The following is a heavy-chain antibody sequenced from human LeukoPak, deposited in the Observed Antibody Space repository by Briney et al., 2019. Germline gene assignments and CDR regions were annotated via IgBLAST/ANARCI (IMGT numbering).Heavy chain of an antibody. CDR3: ARERQQLVRGDYYYYMDV. V-gene: IGHV3-66*01. J-gene: IGHJ6*03. D-gene: IGHD6-13*01. CDR2: IYSGGST. Sequence: GGSLRLSCAASGFTVSSNYMSWVRQAPGKGLEWVSVIYSGGSTYYADSVKGRFTISRDNSKNTLYLQMNSLRAEDTAVYYCARERQQLVRGDYYYYMDVWGKGTTVTVSS. CDR1: GFTVSSNY.